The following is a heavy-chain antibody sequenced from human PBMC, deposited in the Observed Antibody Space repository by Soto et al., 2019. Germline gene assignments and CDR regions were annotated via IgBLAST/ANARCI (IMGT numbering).Heavy chain of an antibody. Sequence: GGSLRLSCAASGFTFSFYAMSWVRQAPGKGLEWVSGISTSGGSRYYAASVKGRFTISRDNSKNTLYLQMNSLRAEDTAEYYCAKGKYSSGPDVFDIWGQGTMVTVSS. V-gene: IGHV3-23*01. CDR3: AKGKYSSGPDVFDI. CDR1: GFTFSFYA. J-gene: IGHJ3*02. CDR2: ISTSGGSR. D-gene: IGHD6-19*01.